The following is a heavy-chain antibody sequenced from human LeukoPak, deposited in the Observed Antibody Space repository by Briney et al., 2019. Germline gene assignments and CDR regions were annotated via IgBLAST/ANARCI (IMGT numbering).Heavy chain of an antibody. V-gene: IGHV1-2*02. CDR1: GYTFTAYY. Sequence: GASVKVSCKASGYTFTAYYVHWVRQAPGQGLEWMGWINPNSGGTNYAQKFQGRVTMTRDTSISTAYMELSRLRSDDTAVYYCARVGHRKDNWFDPWGQGTLVTVSS. CDR3: ARVGHRKDNWFDP. CDR2: INPNSGGT. J-gene: IGHJ5*02.